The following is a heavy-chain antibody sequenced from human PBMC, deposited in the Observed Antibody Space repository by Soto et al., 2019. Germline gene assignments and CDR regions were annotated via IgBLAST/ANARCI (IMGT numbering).Heavy chain of an antibody. CDR1: GFTFSSYA. D-gene: IGHD3-3*01. Sequence: EVQLLESGGGLVQPGGSLRLSCAASGFTFSSYAMSWVRQAPGKGLEWVSAISGSGGSTYYADSVKGRFTISRDNSKNTLYLQMNSLRAEDTAVYYCGGEMAVNEWRHPYFDYWGQGTLVTVSS. V-gene: IGHV3-23*01. CDR2: ISGSGGST. CDR3: GGEMAVNEWRHPYFDY. J-gene: IGHJ4*02.